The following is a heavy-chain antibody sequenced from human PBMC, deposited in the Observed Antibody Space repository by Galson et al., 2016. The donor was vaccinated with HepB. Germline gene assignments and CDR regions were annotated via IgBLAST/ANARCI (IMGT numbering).Heavy chain of an antibody. J-gene: IGHJ4*02. CDR2: IIPIFGTA. CDR1: GGTFSRYA. V-gene: IGHV1-69*13. CDR3: ARARGWEVHLYYFNS. D-gene: IGHD1-26*01. Sequence: SVKVSCKASGGTFSRYAISWVRQAPGQGLEWMGGIIPIFGTANYAQKFQGRVTITADESTNTVYIKLSSLRSEDTAVYYCARARGWEVHLYYFNSWGQGTLVTVSS.